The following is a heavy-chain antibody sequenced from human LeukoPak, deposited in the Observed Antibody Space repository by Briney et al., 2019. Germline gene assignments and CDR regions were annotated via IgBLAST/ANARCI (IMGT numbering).Heavy chain of an antibody. Sequence: PSETLSLTCTVSGGSISSGDYYWSWIRQPPGKGLEWIAYMYYSGSTYYNPSPKGRVTMSADTSKNQLPLKLGSVTAADTAVYDCARPYYYDSRIDPWGQGILVTVSS. CDR3: ARPYYYDSRIDP. D-gene: IGHD3-22*01. CDR2: MYYSGST. J-gene: IGHJ5*02. V-gene: IGHV4-30-4*01. CDR1: GGSISSGDYY.